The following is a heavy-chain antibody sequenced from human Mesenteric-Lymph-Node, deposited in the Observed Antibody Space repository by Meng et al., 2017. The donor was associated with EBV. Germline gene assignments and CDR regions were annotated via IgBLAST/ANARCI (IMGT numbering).Heavy chain of an antibody. D-gene: IGHD3-10*01. CDR1: SDSISSTSYH. Sequence: HLPLRESGPGLVRPSGTLSLIFTFSSDSISSTSYHWGWIRQPPGKGLEWIGSIYYSGTTYFNPSLESRVSISVDTSKKQFSLRLTSVTAADTAVYYCARQYGSSFDYWGQGTLVTVSS. CDR3: ARQYGSSFDY. CDR2: IYYSGTT. J-gene: IGHJ4*02. V-gene: IGHV4-39*01.